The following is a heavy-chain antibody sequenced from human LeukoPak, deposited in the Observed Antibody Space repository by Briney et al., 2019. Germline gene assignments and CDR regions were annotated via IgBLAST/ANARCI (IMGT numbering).Heavy chain of an antibody. V-gene: IGHV1-2*02. CDR2: INPNSGGT. Sequence: ASVKVSCKASGYTFTGYYMHWVRQAPGQGLEWMGWINPNSGGTNYAQKFQGRVTMTRDTSISTAYMELSRLRSDDTAVYYCALGVGATDYYYYMDVWGKGTTVTISS. D-gene: IGHD1-26*01. CDR1: GYTFTGYY. J-gene: IGHJ6*03. CDR3: ALGVGATDYYYYMDV.